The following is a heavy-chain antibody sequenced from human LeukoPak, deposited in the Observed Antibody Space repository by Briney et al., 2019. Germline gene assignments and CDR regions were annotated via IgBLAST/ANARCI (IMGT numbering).Heavy chain of an antibody. CDR3: ARDRGVTLFYYGMDV. Sequence: GGSLRLSSAPSGLTFSNNEMNWVRHAPGKGRGWVSYISSSGGTIYYADSVKGRFTISRDNAKNSLYLQMNSLRAEDKAVYYCARDRGVTLFYYGMDVWGQGTTVTVSS. J-gene: IGHJ6*02. CDR1: GLTFSNNE. CDR2: ISSSGGTI. D-gene: IGHD2-21*02. V-gene: IGHV3-48*03.